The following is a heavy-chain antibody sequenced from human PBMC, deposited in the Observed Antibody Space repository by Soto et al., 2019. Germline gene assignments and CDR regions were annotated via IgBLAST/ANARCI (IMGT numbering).Heavy chain of an antibody. CDR3: AREIQKKNWFDP. J-gene: IGHJ5*02. CDR2: IIPIFGTA. D-gene: IGHD5-18*01. V-gene: IGHV1-69*13. CDR1: GGTFSSYA. Sequence: SVKVSCKASGGTFSSYAISWVRQAPGQGLEWMGGIIPIFGTANYAQKFQGRVTITADESTSTAYMELSSLRSEDTAVYYCAREIQKKNWFDPWGQGSLVTVSS.